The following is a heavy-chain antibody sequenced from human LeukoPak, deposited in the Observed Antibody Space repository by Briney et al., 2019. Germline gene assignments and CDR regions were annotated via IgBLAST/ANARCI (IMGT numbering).Heavy chain of an antibody. CDR1: GFTFSSYS. V-gene: IGHV3-48*02. Sequence: GGSLRLSCAASGFTFSSYSMNWVRQAPGKGLEWVSYISSSSSTIYYADSVKGRFTISRDNAKNSLYPQMNSLRDEDTAVYYCARDLKQPPPNYYGSVGEGFDYWGQGTLVTVSS. D-gene: IGHD3-10*01. J-gene: IGHJ4*02. CDR2: ISSSSSTI. CDR3: ARDLKQPPPNYYGSVGEGFDY.